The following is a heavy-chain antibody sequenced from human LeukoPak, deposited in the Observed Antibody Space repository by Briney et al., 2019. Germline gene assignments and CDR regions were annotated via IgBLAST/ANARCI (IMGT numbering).Heavy chain of an antibody. CDR3: AGVSESGWYYFDY. V-gene: IGHV3-30*03. CDR2: ISYDGSYK. CDR1: GFTFSTYA. D-gene: IGHD6-19*01. Sequence: GGSLRLSCAASGFTFSTYAMHWVRQAPGKGLEWVAVISYDGSYKYYADSVKGRFSISRDNSKKTLYLQMSSLRDEDTAVYYCAGVSESGWYYFDYWGQGTLDAVSS. J-gene: IGHJ4*02.